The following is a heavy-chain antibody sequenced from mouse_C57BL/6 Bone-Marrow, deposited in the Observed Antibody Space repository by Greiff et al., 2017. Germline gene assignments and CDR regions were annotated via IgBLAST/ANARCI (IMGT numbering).Heavy chain of an antibody. Sequence: QVQLKQSGAELARPGASVKLSCKASGYTFTSYGISWVKQRTGQGLGWIGEIYPRSGNTYYNEKFKGKATLTADKASSTAYMELRSLPSEDSAVYYCARYRKDGQGAMDYGGQGNSVTVTS. CDR1: GYTFTSYG. CDR2: IYPRSGNT. J-gene: IGHJ4*01. D-gene: IGHD2-3*01. CDR3: ARYRKDGQGAMDY. V-gene: IGHV1-81*01.